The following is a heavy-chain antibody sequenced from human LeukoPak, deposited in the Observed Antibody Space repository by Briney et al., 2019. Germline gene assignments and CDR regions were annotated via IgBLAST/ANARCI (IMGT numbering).Heavy chain of an antibody. CDR2: MNPNSGNT. CDR3: ARVLPLRLGGYYYGMDV. V-gene: IGHV1-8*01. D-gene: IGHD2-15*01. Sequence: ASVKVSCKASGYTFTSYDINWVRQATGQGLEWMGWMNPNSGNTGYAQKFQGRVTMTRNTSISTAYMELSSLRSADTAVYYCARVLPLRLGGYYYGMDVWGQGTTVTVSS. J-gene: IGHJ6*02. CDR1: GYTFTSYD.